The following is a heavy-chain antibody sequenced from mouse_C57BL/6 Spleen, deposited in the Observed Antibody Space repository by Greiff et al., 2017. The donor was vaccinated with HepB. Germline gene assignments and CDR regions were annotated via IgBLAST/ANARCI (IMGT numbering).Heavy chain of an antibody. Sequence: EVQVVESGPELVKPGASVKISCKASGYSFTDYNMNWVKQSNGKSLEWIGVINPNYGTTSYNQKFKGKATLTVDQSSSTAYMQLNSLTSEDSAVYYCAREDGSSPYWYFDVWGTGTTVTVSS. CDR1: GYSFTDYN. CDR3: AREDGSSPYWYFDV. J-gene: IGHJ1*03. D-gene: IGHD1-1*01. V-gene: IGHV1-39*01. CDR2: INPNYGTT.